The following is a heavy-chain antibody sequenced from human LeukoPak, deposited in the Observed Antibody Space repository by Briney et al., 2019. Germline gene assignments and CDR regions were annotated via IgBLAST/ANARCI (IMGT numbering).Heavy chain of an antibody. CDR1: GGSFSGYY. CDR3: ARGRLYYDILTGYYKSYYFDY. CDR2: INHSGST. Sequence: PLETLSLTCAVYGGSFSGYYWSWIRQPPGKGLEWIGEINHSGSTNYNPSLKSRVTISVDTSKNQFSLKLSSVTAADTAVYYCARGRLYYDILTGYYKSYYFDYWGQGTLVTVSS. D-gene: IGHD3-9*01. V-gene: IGHV4-34*01. J-gene: IGHJ4*02.